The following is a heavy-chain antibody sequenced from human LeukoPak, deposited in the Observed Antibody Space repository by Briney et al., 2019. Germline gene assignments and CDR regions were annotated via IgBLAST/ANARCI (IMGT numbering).Heavy chain of an antibody. CDR1: GFTFSSYG. CDR3: AKALKRHTIMVPYYFDY. CDR2: IQYDGSNE. V-gene: IGHV3-30*02. J-gene: IGHJ4*02. Sequence: PGGSLRLSCAASGFTFSSYGMHWVRQAPGKGLEWVAYIQYDGSNEQYADSVKGRFTISRDNAKNSLYLQMNSLRAEDTAVYYCAKALKRHTIMVPYYFDYWGQGTLVTVSS. D-gene: IGHD5-24*01.